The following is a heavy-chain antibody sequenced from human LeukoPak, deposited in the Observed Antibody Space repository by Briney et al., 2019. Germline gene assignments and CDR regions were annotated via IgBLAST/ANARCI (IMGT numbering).Heavy chain of an antibody. Sequence: ASVKVSCKASGYSFTGYFMHWVRQARGQRLEWIGWIVVGSGNTNYAQKFQERVTITRDMSTSTAYMELSSLRSEDTAVYCCAASPDYYDSSGYSYYFDYWGQGTLVTVSS. CDR3: AASPDYYDSSGYSYYFDY. D-gene: IGHD3-22*01. V-gene: IGHV1-58*02. CDR1: GYSFTGYF. J-gene: IGHJ4*02. CDR2: IVVGSGNT.